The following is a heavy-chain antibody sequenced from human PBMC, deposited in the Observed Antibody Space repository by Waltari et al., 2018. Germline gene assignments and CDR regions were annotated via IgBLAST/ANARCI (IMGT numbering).Heavy chain of an antibody. V-gene: IGHV3-23*01. CDR1: GFTFKDYA. D-gene: IGHD4-4*01. CDR3: AKGRDSTPYSYGMDI. CDR2: IGATGGST. J-gene: IGHJ6*01. Sequence: EVQLLESGGDLEQPGGSLRLSCAASGFTFKDYAMTWIRQVPGQGLEGVSDIGATGGSTYYADSVKGRFTNARDNPKNTLYLQMNTRRAEDTAVYYCAKGRDSTPYSYGMDIWGQGTTVTVSS.